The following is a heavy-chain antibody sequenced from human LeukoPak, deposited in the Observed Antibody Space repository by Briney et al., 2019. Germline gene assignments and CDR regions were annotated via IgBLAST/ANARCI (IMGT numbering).Heavy chain of an antibody. J-gene: IGHJ4*02. CDR1: GYTFTSYA. CDR3: ARDPGYYDSSGYPAHYFDY. D-gene: IGHD3-22*01. Sequence: SVKVSCKASGYTFTSYAMHWVRQAPGQRLEWMGWINAGNGNTKYSQKFQGRVTITRDTSASTAYMELSSLRSEDTAVYYCARDPGYYDSSGYPAHYFDYWGQGTLVTVSS. CDR2: INAGNGNT. V-gene: IGHV1-3*01.